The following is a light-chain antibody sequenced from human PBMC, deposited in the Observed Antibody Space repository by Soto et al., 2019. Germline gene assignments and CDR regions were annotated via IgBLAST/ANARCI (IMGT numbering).Light chain of an antibody. CDR3: HQRSKWPLT. V-gene: IGKV3-11*01. CDR1: ESISSY. Sequence: EIVLTQSPATLSLSPGERATLSCRASESISSYLAWYQQRPGQAPSLLIYDASNRATGIPARFSGSGSGTDVTLTIDNLEPEDFAVYYCHQRSKWPLTFGGGTKVEI. CDR2: DAS. J-gene: IGKJ4*01.